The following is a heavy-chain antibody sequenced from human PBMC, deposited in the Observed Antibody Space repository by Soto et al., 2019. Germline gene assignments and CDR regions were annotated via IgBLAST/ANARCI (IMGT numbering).Heavy chain of an antibody. V-gene: IGHV1-69*12. D-gene: IGHD5-12*01. CDR1: GGTFGSYV. CDR3: ARDLGSGYDPGDY. CDR2: IIPIFGTP. J-gene: IGHJ4*02. Sequence: QVQLVQSGAEVKKPGSSVKVSCKASGGTFGSYVFNWVRQAPGQGLEWMGGIIPIFGTPNYAQKFQGRVTNTADESTNTAYMELSSLRSEETAVFYCARDLGSGYDPGDYWGQGALVTVSS.